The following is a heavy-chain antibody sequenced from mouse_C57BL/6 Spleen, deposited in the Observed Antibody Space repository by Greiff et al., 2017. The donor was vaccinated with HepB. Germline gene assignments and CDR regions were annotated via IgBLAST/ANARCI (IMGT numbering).Heavy chain of an antibody. V-gene: IGHV3-6*01. CDR2: ISYDGSN. D-gene: IGHD1-1*01. J-gene: IGHJ4*01. CDR3: AREITTVVEDAMDY. Sequence: EVKVEESGPGLVKPSQSLSLTCSVTGYSITSGYYWNWIRQFPGNKLEWMGYISYDGSNNYNPSLKNRISITRDTSKNQFFLKLNSVTTEDTATYYCAREITTVVEDAMDYWGQGTSVTVSS. CDR1: GYSITSGYY.